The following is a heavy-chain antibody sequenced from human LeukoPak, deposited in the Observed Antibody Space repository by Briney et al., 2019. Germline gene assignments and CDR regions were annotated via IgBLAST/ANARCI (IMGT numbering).Heavy chain of an antibody. Sequence: APVKVSCKPSGGTFSIYAVSWVRQAPGQGPECMGRIIPIFGTTNYAQKFEGRVTITTDESKSTVYMELRSLTSDDAAVFFCARGPTGLSYFDLWGQGTQVSASS. J-gene: IGHJ4*02. CDR1: GGTFSIYA. CDR2: IIPIFGTT. D-gene: IGHD3-9*01. CDR3: ARGPTGLSYFDL. V-gene: IGHV1-69*05.